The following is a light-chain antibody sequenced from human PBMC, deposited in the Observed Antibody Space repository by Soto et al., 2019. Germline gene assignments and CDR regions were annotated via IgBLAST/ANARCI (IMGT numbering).Light chain of an antibody. CDR1: QPISNY. CDR2: AAS. V-gene: IGKV1-17*02. Sequence: IQMTHSPSSLSASVGDRVTITCRASQPISNYLNWYQQKPGKAPKRLIYAASSLQSGVPSRFSGSGSGTEFTLTVSNLQPEDFATYFCLQHKSYPWKFGQGTKVDIK. J-gene: IGKJ1*01. CDR3: LQHKSYPWK.